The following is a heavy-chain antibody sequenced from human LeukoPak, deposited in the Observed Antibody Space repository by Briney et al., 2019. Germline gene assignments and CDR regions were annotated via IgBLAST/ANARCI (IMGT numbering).Heavy chain of an antibody. V-gene: IGHV4-31*03. CDR1: GGSISSGGYY. Sequence: PSETLSLTCTVSGGSISSGGYYWSWIRQHPGKGLEWIGYIYYSGSTYYNPSLKSRVTISVDTSKNQFSLKLSSVTAADTAVYYCARSIPGGSSGWTYYYYYGMDVWGQGTTVTVSS. CDR3: ARSIPGGSSGWTYYYYYGMDV. J-gene: IGHJ6*02. D-gene: IGHD6-19*01. CDR2: IYYSGST.